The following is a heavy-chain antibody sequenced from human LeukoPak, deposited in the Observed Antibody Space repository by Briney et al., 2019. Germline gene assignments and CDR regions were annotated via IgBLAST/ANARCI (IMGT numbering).Heavy chain of an antibody. CDR3: ARGVDTAIPSDY. Sequence: ASVKVSCKASGYTFTSYDINWVRQAPGQGLESMGGMNPNSGNTGYAQQFQGRVTMTRSTSISTAYMELSSLRSEDTAVYYCARGVDTAIPSDYWGQGTLVTVSS. CDR1: GYTFTSYD. D-gene: IGHD5-18*01. V-gene: IGHV1-8*01. CDR2: MNPNSGNT. J-gene: IGHJ4*02.